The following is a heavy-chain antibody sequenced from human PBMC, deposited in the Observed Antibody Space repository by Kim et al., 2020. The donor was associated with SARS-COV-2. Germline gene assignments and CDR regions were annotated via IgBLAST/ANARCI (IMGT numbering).Heavy chain of an antibody. CDR2: ISSSSSYI. V-gene: IGHV3-21*01. J-gene: IGHJ4*02. CDR1: GFTFSSYS. Sequence: GGSLRLSCAASGFTFSSYSMNWVRQAPGKGLEWVSSISSSSSYIYYADSVKGRFTISRDTAKNPLYLQMNSLSAEATAVYYCARDLEPGRKVGYWSQVTL. CDR3: ARDLEPGRKVGY.